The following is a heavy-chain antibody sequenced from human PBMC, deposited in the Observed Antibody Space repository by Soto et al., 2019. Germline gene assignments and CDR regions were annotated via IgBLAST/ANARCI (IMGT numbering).Heavy chain of an antibody. CDR1: GFSLGNNG. J-gene: IGHJ6*02. CDR3: AKGGSGNYLTYYYYYGMDV. D-gene: IGHD3-22*01. CDR2: ISYDGNNK. Sequence: QPGGSLRLSCAASGFSLGNNGMHWVRQAPGKGLEWVAVISYDGNNKYYADSVKGRFTISRDNSKNTVYLEMKNLRAEDTAMYYCAKGGSGNYLTYYYYYGMDVWGQGTTVTVSS. V-gene: IGHV3-30*18.